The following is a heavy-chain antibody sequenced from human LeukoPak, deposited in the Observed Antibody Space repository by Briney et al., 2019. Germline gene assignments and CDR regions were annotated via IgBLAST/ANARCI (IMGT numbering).Heavy chain of an antibody. CDR3: ARGDGYNQPDY. CDR2: INTYTGNP. Sequence: GASVKVSCKASGYTFTSYAMNWVRQAPGRGLEWMGWINTYTGNPTYAQGFTGRFVFSLDSSVSTAYLQISSLKAEDSAVYYCARGDGYNQPDYWGQGTLVTVSS. J-gene: IGHJ4*02. V-gene: IGHV7-4-1*02. D-gene: IGHD5-24*01. CDR1: GYTFTSYA.